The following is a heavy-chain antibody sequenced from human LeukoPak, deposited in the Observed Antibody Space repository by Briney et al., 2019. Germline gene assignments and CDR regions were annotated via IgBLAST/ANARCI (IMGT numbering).Heavy chain of an antibody. V-gene: IGHV3-30-3*01. Sequence: GGSLRLSCVASECTFSNYAMHWVRQAPVKGLEWLAVISYDGNNKFYADSVKGRFTISRDNSKNTLYLQMNSLRDEDTAVHYCARGDVWSGYYMYYFDYWGQGTLVTVSS. CDR3: ARGDVWSGYYMYYFDY. CDR2: ISYDGNNK. CDR1: ECTFSNYA. D-gene: IGHD3-3*01. J-gene: IGHJ4*02.